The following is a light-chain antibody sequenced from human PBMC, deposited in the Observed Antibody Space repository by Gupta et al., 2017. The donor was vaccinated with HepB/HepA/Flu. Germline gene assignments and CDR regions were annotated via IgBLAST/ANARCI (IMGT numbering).Light chain of an antibody. CDR3: KQSLQTPCT. Sequence: DIVMTHSAPFLPVTTGGPPSISCMSSQSLLYGNGYKYLDWYLQKPGQSPQLLIYLGINRASGVPDRFSGSGSGTEFTLTISSVEAEDVGIYYCKQSLQTPCTFGQGTKVEIK. CDR1: QSLLYGNGYKY. J-gene: IGKJ2*02. CDR2: LGI. V-gene: IGKV2-28*01.